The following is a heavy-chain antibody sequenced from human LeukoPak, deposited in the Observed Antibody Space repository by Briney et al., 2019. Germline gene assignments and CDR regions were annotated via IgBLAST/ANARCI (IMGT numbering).Heavy chain of an antibody. D-gene: IGHD3-22*01. V-gene: IGHV1-2*02. CDR3: ARDFYDSGRGAFDI. J-gene: IGHJ3*02. CDR1: GYTFTGYY. Sequence: GASVKVSCKASGYTFTGYYMHWVRQAPGQGLEWMGWVNPNNGATLYAQKFQGRVSMTRDTSISTAYMGLSGLTSDDTAIYYCARDFYDSGRGAFDIWGQGTTVTVSS. CDR2: VNPNNGAT.